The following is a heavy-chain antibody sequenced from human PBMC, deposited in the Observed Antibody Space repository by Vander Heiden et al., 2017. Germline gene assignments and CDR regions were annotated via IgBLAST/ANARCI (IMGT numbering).Heavy chain of an antibody. V-gene: IGHV1-2*02. Sequence: QVLVEQSGSEEKKPGASVRVSCQTPAYIIADKGMNGVRRTAVQGVECMRWINPNSGATKAAQKFQGRVTLTRDTSITTACMGLNGLTSDDTAMYYCVRDPGGGWGLDPWGQGTLVIVSS. J-gene: IGHJ5*02. CDR1: AYIIADKG. CDR3: VRDPGGGWGLDP. D-gene: IGHD1-26*01. CDR2: INPNSGAT.